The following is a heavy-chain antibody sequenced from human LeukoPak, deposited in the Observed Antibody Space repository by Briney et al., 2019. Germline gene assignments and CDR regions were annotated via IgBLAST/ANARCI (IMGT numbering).Heavy chain of an antibody. CDR3: ARDAQRGFDYSNSLKY. Sequence: PGGSLRLSRGATGFTFNHYGMHWVRQAPGKGLEWVAVIWSDGTNTYYADSVKGRFTISRVDYENTVYLQMNSLRPEDSGVYYCARDAQRGFDYSNSLKYWGQGTPVTVST. D-gene: IGHD4-11*01. J-gene: IGHJ4*02. CDR2: IWSDGTNT. CDR1: GFTFNHYG. V-gene: IGHV3-33*01.